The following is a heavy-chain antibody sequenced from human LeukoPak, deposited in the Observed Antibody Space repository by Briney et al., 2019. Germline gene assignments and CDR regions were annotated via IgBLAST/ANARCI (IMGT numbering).Heavy chain of an antibody. CDR2: IYYSGST. Sequence: SETLSLTCSVSGGSISSYYWSWVRQPPGKGLEWIGHIYYSGSTNYNPSLKSRATISVDTSKNQFSLKLSSVTAADTAVYYCARHAPMTTYDYWGQGTLVTVSS. V-gene: IGHV4-59*08. CDR1: GGSISSYY. J-gene: IGHJ4*02. CDR3: ARHAPMTTYDY. D-gene: IGHD4-11*01.